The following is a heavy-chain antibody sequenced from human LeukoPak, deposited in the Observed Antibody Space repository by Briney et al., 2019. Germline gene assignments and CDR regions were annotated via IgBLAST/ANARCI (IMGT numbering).Heavy chain of an antibody. CDR2: ISGSGGST. J-gene: IGHJ4*02. CDR3: AKDNAQGFSEAGFFDY. V-gene: IGHV3-23*01. Sequence: GGSLRLSCAASGFTFSSYAMSWVRQAPGKGLEWVSAISGSGGSTYYADSVKGRFTISRDNAKNSLYLQMNSLRAEDTALYYCAKDNAQGFSEAGFFDYWGQGTLVTVSS. CDR1: GFTFSSYA. D-gene: IGHD6-13*01.